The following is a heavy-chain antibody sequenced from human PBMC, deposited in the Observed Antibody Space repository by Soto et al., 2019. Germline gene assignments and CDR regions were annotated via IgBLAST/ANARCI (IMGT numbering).Heavy chain of an antibody. Sequence: QVQLVQSGAEVKKPGSSVKVSCKASGGTFSSYAISWVRQAPGQGREWMGGIIPVFGKANYAQKFQGRVTITADESTSTAYMELSSLRSEDTAVYYCASANSNKLLLGYYYGMDVWGQGTTVTVSS. D-gene: IGHD3-22*01. V-gene: IGHV1-69*01. CDR3: ASANSNKLLLGYYYGMDV. J-gene: IGHJ6*02. CDR2: IIPVFGKA. CDR1: GGTFSSYA.